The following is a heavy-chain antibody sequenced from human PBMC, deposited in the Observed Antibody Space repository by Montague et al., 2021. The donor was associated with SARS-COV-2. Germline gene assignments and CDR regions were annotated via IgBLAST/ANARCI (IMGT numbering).Heavy chain of an antibody. CDR3: AMRSEGWSDAFDI. Sequence: SETLSLTCTVSGGSISSYCWSWIRQPPGKGLEWIGYIYYSRSTNYNPSLKSRVTISVDTSENQFSLKVRSVTAADTALYYCAMRSEGWSDAFDIWGQGTMVTVSS. CDR2: IYYSRST. J-gene: IGHJ3*02. D-gene: IGHD2-15*01. CDR1: GGSISSYC. V-gene: IGHV4-59*08.